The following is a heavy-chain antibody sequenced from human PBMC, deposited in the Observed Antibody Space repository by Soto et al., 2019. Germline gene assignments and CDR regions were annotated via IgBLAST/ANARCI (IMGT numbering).Heavy chain of an antibody. D-gene: IGHD3-22*01. CDR1: GGTFSSYA. V-gene: IGHV1-69*06. Sequence: QVQLVQSGAEVKKPGSSVKVSCKASGGTFSSYAISWVRQAPGQGLEWMGGIIPIFGTANYAQKFQGRVTITADKSTRTAYMELSSLRSEDTAVYYCARGPRTYYYDSSGVRTDWFDPWGQGTLVTVSS. CDR3: ARGPRTYYYDSSGVRTDWFDP. CDR2: IIPIFGTA. J-gene: IGHJ5*02.